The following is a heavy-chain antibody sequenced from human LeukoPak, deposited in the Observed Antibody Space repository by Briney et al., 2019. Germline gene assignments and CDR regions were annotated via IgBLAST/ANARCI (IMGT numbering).Heavy chain of an antibody. Sequence: KPSETLSLTCTVSGDSMRNYYWSWIRQPAGKGPEWIGYISDSGSTNYNPSLKSRVTISVDTSRYQLSLRLSSVTAADTATYYCARDLSIGYSDYWGQGTLVTVSS. V-gene: IGHV4-59*01. CDR2: ISDSGST. D-gene: IGHD3-22*01. J-gene: IGHJ4*02. CDR1: GDSMRNYY. CDR3: ARDLSIGYSDY.